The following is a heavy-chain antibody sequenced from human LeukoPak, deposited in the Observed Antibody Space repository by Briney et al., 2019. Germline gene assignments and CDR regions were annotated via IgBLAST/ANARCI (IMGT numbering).Heavy chain of an antibody. CDR3: AKDMGRQLWPICFDY. CDR2: ISGSGSST. V-gene: IGHV3-23*01. D-gene: IGHD5-18*01. CDR1: GFTFSSYA. Sequence: GGSLRLSCAASGFTFSSYAMSWVRQAPGKGLEWVSGISGSGSSTYYADSLTGRFTISRDNSKNTLYLQMNSLRGEDTAVYYWAKDMGRQLWPICFDYWGQGALVTVSS. J-gene: IGHJ4*02.